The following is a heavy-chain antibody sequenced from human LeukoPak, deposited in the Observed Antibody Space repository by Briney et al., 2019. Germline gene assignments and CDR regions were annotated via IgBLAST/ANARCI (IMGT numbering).Heavy chain of an antibody. V-gene: IGHV3-23*01. J-gene: IGHJ4*02. CDR3: AARLTGSYFDY. Sequence: PGGSLSLSSAASGFTFSTYAMSWVPQAPGKGLEWVSAISGNGGNTYYADSVKGRFTISRDNSKNTLYLQINSLRAEDTAVYYCAARLTGSYFDYWGQGTLVTVSS. CDR2: ISGNGGNT. D-gene: IGHD3-9*01. CDR1: GFTFSTYA.